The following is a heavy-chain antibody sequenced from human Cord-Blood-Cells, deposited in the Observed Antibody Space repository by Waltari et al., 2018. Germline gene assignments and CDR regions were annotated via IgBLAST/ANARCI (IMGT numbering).Heavy chain of an antibody. J-gene: IGHJ4*02. Sequence: QVQLVQSGAEVKKPGASVKVSCKASGYTFTGYYMHWVRQAPGQGLEWMGWINPNSGGTNYAQKCQGWVTMTRDTSISTAYMELSRLRSDDTAVYYCARDNWGMVDYWGQGTLITVSS. CDR2: INPNSGGT. CDR3: ARDNWGMVDY. V-gene: IGHV1-2*04. CDR1: GYTFTGYY. D-gene: IGHD7-27*01.